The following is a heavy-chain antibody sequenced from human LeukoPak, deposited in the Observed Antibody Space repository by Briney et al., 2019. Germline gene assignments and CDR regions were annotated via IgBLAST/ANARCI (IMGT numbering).Heavy chain of an antibody. J-gene: IGHJ3*02. CDR1: GGSISSYY. Sequence: SETLSLTCTVSGGSISSYYWSWIRQPPGKGLEWIGYIYYSGSTNYNPSLKSRVTISVDTSKNQFSLKLSSVTAADTAAYYCARARVTSSPFDIWGQGTMVTVSS. CDR2: IYYSGST. V-gene: IGHV4-59*01. D-gene: IGHD4-11*01. CDR3: ARARVTSSPFDI.